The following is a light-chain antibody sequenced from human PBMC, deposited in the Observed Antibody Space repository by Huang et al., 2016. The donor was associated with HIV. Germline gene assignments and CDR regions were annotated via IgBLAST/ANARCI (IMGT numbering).Light chain of an antibody. CDR3: QHYNKWPLT. CDR2: GAS. V-gene: IGKV3-15*01. CDR1: QSVSSD. J-gene: IGKJ4*01. Sequence: EIVMTQSPATLSASPGERATLSCRASQSVSSDLAWYQQKPGQAPRLLISGASTRASGIPARFSGSGSWTEFTLTISSLQSEDFAIYYCQHYNKWPLTFGGGTKVEIK.